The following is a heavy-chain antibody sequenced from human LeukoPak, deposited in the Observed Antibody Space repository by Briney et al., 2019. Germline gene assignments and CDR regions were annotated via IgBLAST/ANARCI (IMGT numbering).Heavy chain of an antibody. CDR1: GYTFTSYD. CDR2: MNPNSGNT. CDR3: ARGNKYSSSWYVDYYYYMDV. Sequence: ASVKVSCKASGYTFTSYDINWVRQATGQGLEWMGWMNPNSGNTGYAQKFQGRVTITRNTSISTAYMELSSPRSEDTAVYYCARGNKYSSSWYVDYYYYMDVWGKGTTVTVSS. V-gene: IGHV1-8*03. D-gene: IGHD6-13*01. J-gene: IGHJ6*03.